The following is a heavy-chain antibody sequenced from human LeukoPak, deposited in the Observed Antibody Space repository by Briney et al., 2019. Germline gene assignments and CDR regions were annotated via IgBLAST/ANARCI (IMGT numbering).Heavy chain of an antibody. V-gene: IGHV3-74*01. D-gene: IGHD3-9*01. CDR3: ARRATGNGLDY. Sequence: GGSLRLSCAASGFTFTNYWMHWVRQVPGKGLVWVSRTNGDGSSTTYADSVKGRFTISRDNAKNTLYLQMNSLRVEDTAVYYCARRATGNGLDYWGQGTLVTVSS. J-gene: IGHJ4*02. CDR2: TNGDGSST. CDR1: GFTFTNYW.